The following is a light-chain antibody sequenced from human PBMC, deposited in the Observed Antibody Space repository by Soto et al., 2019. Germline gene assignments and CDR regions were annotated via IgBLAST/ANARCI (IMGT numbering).Light chain of an antibody. J-gene: IGLJ1*01. CDR1: SSDIGGYNY. CDR3: SSYISTSTLV. Sequence: QSALTQPASVSGSPGQSLTISCTGTSSDIGGYNYVSWYQQHPGKAPKLMLYDVVTRPSGVSSRFSGAKSGNTASLTMSGLLAEDEADYYCSSYISTSTLVFGTGTKLTVL. V-gene: IGLV2-14*01. CDR2: DVV.